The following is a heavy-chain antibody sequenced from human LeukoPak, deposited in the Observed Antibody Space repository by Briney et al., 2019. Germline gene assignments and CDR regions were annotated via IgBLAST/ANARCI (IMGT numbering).Heavy chain of an antibody. CDR1: GFTFSSCG. CDR2: ISYDGSNK. V-gene: IGHV3-30*18. CDR3: AKDMGSSGYSSYWGPFDY. J-gene: IGHJ4*02. D-gene: IGHD3-22*01. Sequence: GGSLRLSCAASGFTFSSCGMHWVRQAPGKGLEWVAVISYDGSNKYYADSVKGRFTISRDNSKNTLYLQMNSLRAEDTAVSYCAKDMGSSGYSSYWGPFDYWGQGTLVTVSS.